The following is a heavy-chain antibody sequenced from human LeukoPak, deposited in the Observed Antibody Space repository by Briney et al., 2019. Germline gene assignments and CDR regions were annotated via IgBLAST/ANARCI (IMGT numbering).Heavy chain of an antibody. CDR3: ARGAAEYFQH. V-gene: IGHV3-48*01. CDR1: GFTFSTYS. D-gene: IGHD2-15*01. Sequence: GGSLRLSCAASGFTFSTYSMNWVRQAPGKGLEWVSYISSGSSNIYYEDSVKGRFTISRDNAKNSLYLQMNSLRAEDTAVYYCARGAAEYFQHWGQGTLVTVSS. CDR2: ISSGSSNI. J-gene: IGHJ1*01.